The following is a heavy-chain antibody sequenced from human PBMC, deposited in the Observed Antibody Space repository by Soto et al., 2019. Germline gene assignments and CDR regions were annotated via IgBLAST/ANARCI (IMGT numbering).Heavy chain of an antibody. CDR2: IYHSGST. V-gene: IGHV4-59*08. CDR1: GGSFSGYY. Sequence: PSETLSLTCAFYGGSFSGYYWSWIRQPPGKGLEWIGYIYHSGSTNCNPSLKSRVTISVDTSKNQFSLKLSSVTAADTAVYYCARRYGSAIDYWGQGTLVTVSS. J-gene: IGHJ4*02. D-gene: IGHD1-26*01. CDR3: ARRYGSAIDY.